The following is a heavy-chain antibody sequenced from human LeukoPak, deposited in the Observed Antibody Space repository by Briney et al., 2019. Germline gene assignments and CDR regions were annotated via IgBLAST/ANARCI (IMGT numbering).Heavy chain of an antibody. V-gene: IGHV3-23*01. CDR3: RYFLPHFDY. CDR2: ISGSGGDT. CDR1: GFTFSNYA. D-gene: IGHD2/OR15-2a*01. J-gene: IGHJ4*02. Sequence: GGSLRLSCAASGFTFSNYAMNWVRQAPGKGLEWVSAISGSGGDTYYADSVKGQFTISRDNSKNTLYLQMNSLRAEDTAVYYCRYFLPHFDYWGRGTLVTVSS.